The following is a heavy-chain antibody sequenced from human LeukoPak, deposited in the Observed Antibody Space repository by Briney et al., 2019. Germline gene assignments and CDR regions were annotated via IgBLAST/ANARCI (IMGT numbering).Heavy chain of an antibody. J-gene: IGHJ4*02. CDR3: ARNPEDIVVVPAAWFDY. D-gene: IGHD2-2*01. CDR1: GGSISSYY. V-gene: IGHV4-59*01. Sequence: SGTLSLTCTVSGGSISSYYWSWVRQPPGKGLEWIGYIYYSGGSTYNPSLKSRVTISVDTSKNQFSLKLSSVTAADTAVHYCARNPEDIVVVPAAWFDYWGQGALVTASS. CDR2: IYYSGGS.